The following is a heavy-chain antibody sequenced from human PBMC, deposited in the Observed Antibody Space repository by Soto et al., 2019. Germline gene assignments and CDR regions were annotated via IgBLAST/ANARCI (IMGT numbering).Heavy chain of an antibody. V-gene: IGHV3-53*01. CDR2: IYSGGT. J-gene: IGHJ4*02. CDR1: VFTVSSNY. D-gene: IGHD3-22*01. Sequence: PVGSLRLSCAASVFTVSSNYMSWVRQAPGKWLEWVSVIYSGGTYYADSVKGRFTISRDNSKNTLYLQMNSLRAEDTAMYYCASVYDPYWGQGTPVIVS. CDR3: ASVYDPY.